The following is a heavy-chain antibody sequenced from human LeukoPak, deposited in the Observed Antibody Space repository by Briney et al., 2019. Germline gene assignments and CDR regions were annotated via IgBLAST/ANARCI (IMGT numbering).Heavy chain of an antibody. D-gene: IGHD4-23*01. CDR2: IIPIFGTA. V-gene: IGHV1-69*05. Sequence: SVKVSCKASGGTFSSYAISWVRQAPGQGLEWMGRIIPIFGTANYAQKFQGRVTVTTDESTSTAYMELSSLISEDTAVYYCARDPGTRVVTPGVIWFDPWGQGTLVTVSS. CDR3: ARDPGTRVVTPGVIWFDP. CDR1: GGTFSSYA. J-gene: IGHJ5*02.